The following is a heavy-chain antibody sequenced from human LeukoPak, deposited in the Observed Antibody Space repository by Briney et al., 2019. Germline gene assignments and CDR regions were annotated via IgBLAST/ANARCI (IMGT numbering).Heavy chain of an antibody. CDR1: GVPLSSSA. Sequence: GGSLRLSCAASGVPLSSSAMSWGRPAPGKGLEGGSAISNNGGYTYYADSVQGRFTISRDNSKSTLCLQMNSLRAEDTAVYYCAKFEWFGEPTFDYWGQGTLVTVSS. V-gene: IGHV3-23*01. J-gene: IGHJ4*02. CDR3: AKFEWFGEPTFDY. D-gene: IGHD3-10*01. CDR2: ISNNGGYT.